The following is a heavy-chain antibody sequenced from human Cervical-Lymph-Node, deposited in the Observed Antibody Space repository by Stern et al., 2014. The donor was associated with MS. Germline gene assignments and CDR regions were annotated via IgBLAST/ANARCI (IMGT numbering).Heavy chain of an antibody. J-gene: IGHJ4*02. CDR2: IWSDGSNQ. D-gene: IGHD1-26*01. CDR1: GFTFSSYG. Sequence: QVQLVQSGGGVVQPGRSLRLSCAASGFTFSSYGMHWVRQAPGKGLEWVAGIWSDGSNQNYDNSVKGRFTIPRDDSKYTLYLQLNSLRAEDTAVYYCARGGGSWGYFDYWGQGTLVTVSS. V-gene: IGHV3-33*01. CDR3: ARGGGSWGYFDY.